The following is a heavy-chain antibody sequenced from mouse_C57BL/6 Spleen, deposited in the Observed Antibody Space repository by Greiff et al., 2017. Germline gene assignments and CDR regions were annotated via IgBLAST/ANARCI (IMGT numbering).Heavy chain of an antibody. Sequence: VQLQQPGAELVRPGSSVKLSCKASGYTFTSYWMHWVKQRPIQGLEWIGNIDPSDSETHYNQKFKDKATLTVDKSSSTAYMQLSSLTSEDSAVYYCARGWTTVVAKDWFAYWGQGTLVTVSA. CDR3: ARGWTTVVAKDWFAY. CDR1: GYTFTSYW. J-gene: IGHJ3*01. D-gene: IGHD1-1*01. CDR2: IDPSDSET. V-gene: IGHV1-52*01.